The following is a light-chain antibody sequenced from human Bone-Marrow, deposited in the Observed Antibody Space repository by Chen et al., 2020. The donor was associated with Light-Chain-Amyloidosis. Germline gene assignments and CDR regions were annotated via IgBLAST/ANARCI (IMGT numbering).Light chain of an antibody. CDR2: QDR. CDR1: ALAKQY. J-gene: IGLJ2*01. V-gene: IGLV3-25*03. Sequence: SFELTQPPSVSVSPGQTARITCSGDALAKQYAYWFQQRPGQAPILLIYQDRERPSGIPERFSGSSSGTTVTLTITGVQAEDEADYFCQSADISNVVFGGGTKLTVL. CDR3: QSADISNVV.